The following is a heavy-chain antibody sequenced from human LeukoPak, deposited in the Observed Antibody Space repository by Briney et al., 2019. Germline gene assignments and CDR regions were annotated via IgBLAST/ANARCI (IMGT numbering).Heavy chain of an antibody. D-gene: IGHD3-22*01. V-gene: IGHV1-18*01. CDR3: ARDPKTSYYYDSSGYSHFDY. CDR1: GYTFTSYG. J-gene: IGHJ4*02. CDR2: ISAYSGNT. Sequence: GASVKVSCKASGYTFTSYGISWVRQAPGQGLEWMGWISAYSGNTNYAQKLQGRVTMTTDTSTSTAYMELRSLRSDDTAVYYCARDPKTSYYYDSSGYSHFDYWGQGTLVTVSS.